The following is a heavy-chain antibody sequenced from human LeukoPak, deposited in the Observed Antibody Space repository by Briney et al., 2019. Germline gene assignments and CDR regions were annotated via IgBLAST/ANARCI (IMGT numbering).Heavy chain of an antibody. V-gene: IGHV3-53*01. J-gene: IGHJ5*02. CDR2: IYSDGTT. CDR1: GFTANSNY. D-gene: IGHD5-18*01. Sequence: GGSLRLSCAASGFTANSNYMNWVRQAPGMGLEWVSVIYSDGTTYYTDSVKGRFTVSRDNFKNTVFLQMNSLRVEDTAVYYCANDLYGADTSMNTWGQGTLVTVSS. CDR3: ANDLYGADTSMNT.